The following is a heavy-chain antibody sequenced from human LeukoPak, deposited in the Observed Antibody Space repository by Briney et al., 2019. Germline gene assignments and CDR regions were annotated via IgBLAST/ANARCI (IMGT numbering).Heavy chain of an antibody. CDR2: ISSNGGNT. V-gene: IGHV3-64D*09. D-gene: IGHD4-17*01. CDR3: VKATVTSSYFDYFDY. Sequence: QPGGSLRLSCSASGFSFSICSMHWVRQAPGKGLEYVSAISSNGGNTNYADSVKGRFTISRDNSKNTLYLQMSSLRAEDTAVYLCVKATVTSSYFDYFDYWGQGTLVTVSS. CDR1: GFSFSICS. J-gene: IGHJ4*02.